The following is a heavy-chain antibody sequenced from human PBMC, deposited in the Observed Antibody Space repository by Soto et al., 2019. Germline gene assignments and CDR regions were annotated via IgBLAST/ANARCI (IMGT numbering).Heavy chain of an antibody. J-gene: IGHJ4*02. CDR1: CGSISSYY. CDR2: IYTSGST. CDR3: AREVVTLRRYSSSWQSSTRIDY. Sequence: PSETLSLTCTFSCGSISSYYWSWIRQPAGKGLEWIGRIYTSGSTNYNPSLKSRVTMSVDTSKNQFSLKLSSVTAADTAVYYCAREVVTLRRYSSSWQSSTRIDYWGQGTLVTVSS. D-gene: IGHD6-13*01. V-gene: IGHV4-4*07.